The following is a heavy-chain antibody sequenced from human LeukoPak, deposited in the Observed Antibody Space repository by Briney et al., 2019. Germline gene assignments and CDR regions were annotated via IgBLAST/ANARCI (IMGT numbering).Heavy chain of an antibody. V-gene: IGHV4-59*08. Sequence: SETLSLTCTVSGGSISSYYWSWIRQPPGKGLEWIGYIYYSGSTNYNPSLKSRVTISVDTSKNRFSLKLSSVTAADTAVYYCARNNDYALFDPWGQGTLVTVSS. CDR1: GGSISSYY. CDR2: IYYSGST. D-gene: IGHD4-17*01. CDR3: ARNNDYALFDP. J-gene: IGHJ5*02.